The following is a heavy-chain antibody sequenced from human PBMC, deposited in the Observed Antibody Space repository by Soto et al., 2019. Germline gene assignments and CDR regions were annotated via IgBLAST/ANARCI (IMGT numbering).Heavy chain of an antibody. CDR1: GGSFSGYY. D-gene: IGHD3-22*01. Sequence: SETLSLTCAVYGGSFSGYYWSWIRQPPGKGLEWIGEINHSGSTNYNPSLKSRVTISVDTSKNQFSLKLSSVTAADTAVYYCGSGFDYYDSGGRDYWGQGTLVTVSS. J-gene: IGHJ4*02. CDR2: INHSGST. V-gene: IGHV4-34*01. CDR3: GSGFDYYDSGGRDY.